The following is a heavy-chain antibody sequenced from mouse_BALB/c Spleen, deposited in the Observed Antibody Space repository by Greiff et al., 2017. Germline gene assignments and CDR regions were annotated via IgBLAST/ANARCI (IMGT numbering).Heavy chain of an antibody. D-gene: IGHD2-4*01. CDR2: ISSGSSTI. V-gene: IGHV5-17*02. CDR1: GFTFSSFG. CDR3: ASSYDYDWFAY. Sequence: EVKLMESGGGLVQPGGSRKLSCAASGFTFSSFGMHWVRQAPEKGLEWVAYISSGSSTIYYADTVKGRFTISRDNPKNTLFLQMTSLRSEDTAMYYCASSYDYDWFAYWGQGTLVTVSA. J-gene: IGHJ3*01.